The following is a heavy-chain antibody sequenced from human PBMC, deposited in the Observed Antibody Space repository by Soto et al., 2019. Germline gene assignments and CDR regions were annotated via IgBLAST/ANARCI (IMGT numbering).Heavy chain of an antibody. D-gene: IGHD5-12*01. CDR1: GFTFSNAW. J-gene: IGHJ6*03. Sequence: GGSLRLSCAASGFTFSNAWMSWVRQAPGKGLEWVGRIKSKTDGGTTDYAAPVKGRFTISRDDSKNTLYLQMNSLKTEDTAVYYCTTYTEYSGYGYYYYYYMDVWGKGTTVTVSS. CDR3: TTYTEYSGYGYYYYYYMDV. V-gene: IGHV3-15*01. CDR2: IKSKTDGGTT.